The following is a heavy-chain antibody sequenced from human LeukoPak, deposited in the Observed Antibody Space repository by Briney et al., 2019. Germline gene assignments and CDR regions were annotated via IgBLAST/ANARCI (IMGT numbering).Heavy chain of an antibody. CDR1: GFTFSNYA. CDR2: ISGSGENT. D-gene: IGHD2-2*01. V-gene: IGHV3-23*01. J-gene: IGHJ4*02. CDR3: AKFDEYCSSTSCTGYFDH. Sequence: GGSLRLSCAASGFTFSNYAISWVRQAPGKGLEWVSGISGSGENTYYADSVKGRFTISRDNSKNTLYMQMNSLRAEDTAVYYCAKFDEYCSSTSCTGYFDHWGQGTLVTVSS.